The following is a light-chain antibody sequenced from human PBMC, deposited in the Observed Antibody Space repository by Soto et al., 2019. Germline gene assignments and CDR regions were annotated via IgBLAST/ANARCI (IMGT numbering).Light chain of an antibody. CDR3: QQYSTSLT. V-gene: IGKV3-15*01. J-gene: IGKJ4*02. CDR2: GAS. Sequence: EILMTQSPATLSVSPGERVILSCRASQSVGSTLAWYQQKPDQAPRLLIRGASTRATVVPARLSGSGSGTEFTLTISRLQSEDFAFYCCQQYSTSLTCGGGTTLEIK. CDR1: QSVGST.